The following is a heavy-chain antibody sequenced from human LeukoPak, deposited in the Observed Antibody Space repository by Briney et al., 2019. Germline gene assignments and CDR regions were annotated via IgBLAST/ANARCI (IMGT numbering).Heavy chain of an antibody. V-gene: IGHV4-59*01. CDR3: ARGVVASGFDP. CDR2: IYYSGST. Sequence: SETLSLTCTVSGGSISSYYWSWIRQPPGKGLEWIGYIYYSGSTNYNPSLKSRVTISVDTSKSQFSLKLSSVTAADTAVYYCARGVVASGFDPWGQGTLVTVSS. D-gene: IGHD2-15*01. CDR1: GGSISSYY. J-gene: IGHJ5*02.